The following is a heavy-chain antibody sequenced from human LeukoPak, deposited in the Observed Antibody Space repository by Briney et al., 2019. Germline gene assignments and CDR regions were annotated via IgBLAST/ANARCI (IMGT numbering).Heavy chain of an antibody. J-gene: IGHJ5*02. CDR1: GFTFSSYA. V-gene: IGHV3-23*01. Sequence: GGSRRLSCAASGFTFSSYAMSWVRQAPGKGREWVSAISGSGGSTYYADSVKGRFTISRDNSKNTLSLQMNSLRAEDPAVYYCAKGGCSSTSCFYWFDPWGQGTLVTVSS. D-gene: IGHD2-2*01. CDR3: AKGGCSSTSCFYWFDP. CDR2: ISGSGGST.